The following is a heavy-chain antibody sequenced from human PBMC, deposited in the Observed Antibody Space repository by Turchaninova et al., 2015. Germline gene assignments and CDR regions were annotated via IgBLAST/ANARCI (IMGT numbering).Heavy chain of an antibody. CDR3: DTATYFWAVAGRGGISGLGFDY. V-gene: IGHV7-81*01. CDR1: GYTFTDSL. Sequence: QIQLVQSGPELREPGESVKLYCKASGYTFTDSLVTWVTQDPGQGLQWMGWTQAYNGTTPSADNYGGRFVLSLAYSIPPPHTHPPTPNLQMDNLKNDDTATYFWAVAGRGGISGLGFDYWGQG. D-gene: IGHD6-19*01. J-gene: IGHJ4*02. CDR2: TQAYNGTT.